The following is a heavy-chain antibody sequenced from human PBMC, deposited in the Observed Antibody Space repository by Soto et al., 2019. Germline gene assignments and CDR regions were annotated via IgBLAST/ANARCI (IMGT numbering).Heavy chain of an antibody. CDR1: GFTFSSYA. Sequence: PGGSLRFSCAASGFTFSSYAMSWVRQAPGKGLDWVSGISGSGSTYYADSVKGRFTVSRDNSKNTLYLQMNSLRAEDTAVYYCAKSDLITIFGVVLNAFDIWGQGTMVTVSS. D-gene: IGHD3-3*01. CDR2: ISGSGST. CDR3: AKSDLITIFGVVLNAFDI. V-gene: IGHV3-23*01. J-gene: IGHJ3*02.